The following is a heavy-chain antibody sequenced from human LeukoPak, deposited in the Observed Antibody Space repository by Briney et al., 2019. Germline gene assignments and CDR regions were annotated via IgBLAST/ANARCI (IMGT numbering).Heavy chain of an antibody. J-gene: IGHJ4*02. D-gene: IGHD2-2*01. Sequence: ASVKVSCKTSGYXFSNFGMNWVRQAPGQGLEWMGWISGNNDNPNYGQKFQGRLTVTTDTSTSTAYMELRNLRFDDTAVYYCARDGTSTDDYWGQGTLVTVSS. CDR2: ISGNNDNP. CDR3: ARDGTSTDDY. V-gene: IGHV1-18*01. CDR1: GYXFSNFG.